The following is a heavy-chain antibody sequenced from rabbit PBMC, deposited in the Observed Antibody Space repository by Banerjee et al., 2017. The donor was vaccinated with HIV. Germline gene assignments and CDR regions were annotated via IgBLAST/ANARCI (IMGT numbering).Heavy chain of an antibody. Sequence: QEQLVESGGGLVQPEGSLTLTCTASGFSFSGNYYICWVRQAPGKGLEWIACVGAGSGDMTYYASWAKGRFTISKTSSTTVTLQMTSLTAADTATYFCARDLAGVIGWNFDLWGQGTLVTVS. CDR3: ARDLAGVIGWNFDL. V-gene: IGHV1S45*01. CDR1: GFSFSGNYY. D-gene: IGHD4-1*01. J-gene: IGHJ4*01. CDR2: VGAGSGDMT.